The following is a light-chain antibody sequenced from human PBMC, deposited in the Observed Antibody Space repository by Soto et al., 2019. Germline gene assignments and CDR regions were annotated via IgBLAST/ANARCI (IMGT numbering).Light chain of an antibody. CDR2: AAS. CDR1: QGISSY. Sequence: DIQLTQSPSFLSAXVGDRVTITCRASQGISSYLAWYQQKPGKAPNLLIYAASILQSGVPSRFXGSGXGTXXXXXXXXXXPXDFAXXYCXQXHXXPRTXGQXXKVE. J-gene: IGKJ2*01. CDR3: XQXHXXPRT. V-gene: IGKV1-9*01.